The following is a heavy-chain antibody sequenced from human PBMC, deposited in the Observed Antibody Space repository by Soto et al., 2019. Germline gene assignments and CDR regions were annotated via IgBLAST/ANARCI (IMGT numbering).Heavy chain of an antibody. CDR2: MYYSGST. CDR3: ARQAGPHYDSLGALLDY. J-gene: IGHJ4*02. CDR1: GGSISSYY. Sequence: QVQLQESGPGLVKPSETLSLTCTVSGGSISSYYWSWIRQPPGKGLEWIGYMYYSGSTNYNPSLRSRVTISVDTSKNQFSLKLSSVTAADTAVYYCARQAGPHYDSLGALLDYWGQGTLVTVSS. V-gene: IGHV4-59*08. D-gene: IGHD3-9*01.